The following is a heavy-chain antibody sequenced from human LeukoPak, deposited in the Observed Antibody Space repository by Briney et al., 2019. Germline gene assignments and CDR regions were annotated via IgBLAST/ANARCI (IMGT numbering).Heavy chain of an antibody. Sequence: PGRSLRLSCAASGFTFSSYAMHWVRQAPGKGLEWVAVISYDGSNEYYADSVKGRFTISRDNAKNSLYLQMNSLRAEDTAVYYCARDRLVNYYDSSGYFLSPKYYFDDWGQGTLVTVSS. CDR2: ISYDGSNE. CDR3: ARDRLVNYYDSSGYFLSPKYYFDD. D-gene: IGHD3-22*01. CDR1: GFTFSSYA. J-gene: IGHJ4*02. V-gene: IGHV3-30-3*01.